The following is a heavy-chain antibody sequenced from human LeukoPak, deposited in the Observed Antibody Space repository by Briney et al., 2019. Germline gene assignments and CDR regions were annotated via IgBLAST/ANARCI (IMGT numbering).Heavy chain of an antibody. Sequence: GGSLRLSCAASGFTFSSYSMNWVRQAPGKGLEWVSSISSSSSYIYYADSVKGRFTISRDNAKNSLYLQMNSLRAEDTAVYYCAYGYSYGYPFDYWGQGTLVTVSS. CDR3: AYGYSYGYPFDY. CDR2: ISSSSSYI. D-gene: IGHD5-18*01. J-gene: IGHJ4*02. V-gene: IGHV3-21*01. CDR1: GFTFSSYS.